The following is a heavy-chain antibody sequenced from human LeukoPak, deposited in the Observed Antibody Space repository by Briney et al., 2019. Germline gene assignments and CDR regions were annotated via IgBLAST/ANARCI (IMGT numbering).Heavy chain of an antibody. V-gene: IGHV1-2*02. J-gene: IGHJ5*02. CDR1: GYSFTDYY. Sequence: GASVKASCKTSGYSFTDYYMHWVRQAPGQGLEWMGWINPNSGGTSSAQKFQGRVTMTRDASIATVYMEMSWLTSDDTAIYYCARADRLHGGPYLIGPWGQGTLVTVSS. CDR3: ARADRLHGGPYLIGP. CDR2: INPNSGGT. D-gene: IGHD2-21*01.